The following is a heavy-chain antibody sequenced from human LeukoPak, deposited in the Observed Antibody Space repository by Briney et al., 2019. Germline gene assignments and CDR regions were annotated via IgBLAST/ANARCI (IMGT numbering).Heavy chain of an antibody. J-gene: IGHJ4*02. CDR2: IYYSGST. CDR1: GGSISSYY. Sequence: SETLSLTCTASGGSISSYYWSWIRQPPGKRLEWIGYIYYSGSTNYNPSLKSRVTISVDTSKNQFSLKLSSVTAADTAVYYCAREGPSFGSSYYFDYWGQGTLVTVSS. D-gene: IGHD2-2*01. CDR3: AREGPSFGSSYYFDY. V-gene: IGHV4-59*01.